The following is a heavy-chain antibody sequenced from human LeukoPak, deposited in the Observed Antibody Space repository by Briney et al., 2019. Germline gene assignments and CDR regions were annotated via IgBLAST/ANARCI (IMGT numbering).Heavy chain of an antibody. J-gene: IGHJ6*03. D-gene: IGHD6-13*01. CDR3: ARHNGEWSEQQLEYYYYYMDV. CDR2: IYTSGST. V-gene: IGHV4-4*09. CDR1: GGSISSYY. Sequence: SETLSLTCTVSGGSISSYYWSWIRQPPGKGLEWIGYIYTSGSTNYNPSLKSRVTISVDTSKNQFSLKLSSVTAADTAVYYCARHNGEWSEQQLEYYYYYMDVWGKGTTVTVSS.